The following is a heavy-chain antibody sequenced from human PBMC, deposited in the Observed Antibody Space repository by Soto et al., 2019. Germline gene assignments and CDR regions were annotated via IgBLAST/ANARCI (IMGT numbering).Heavy chain of an antibody. CDR2: ISAYNGNT. Sequence: QVQLVQSGAEVKKPGASVKVSCKASGYTFTSYGISWVRQAPGQGLEWMGWISAYNGNTNYAQKLQGRVTMTTDTSTSTAYMELRSLRSDDTAVYYCAREPLLRFLEWYYYYGMDVWGKGTTVTVSS. CDR3: AREPLLRFLEWYYYYGMDV. J-gene: IGHJ6*04. CDR1: GYTFTSYG. D-gene: IGHD3-3*01. V-gene: IGHV1-18*01.